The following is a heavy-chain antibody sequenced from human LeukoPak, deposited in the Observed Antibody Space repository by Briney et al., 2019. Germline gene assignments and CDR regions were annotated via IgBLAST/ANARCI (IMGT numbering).Heavy chain of an antibody. CDR2: INHSGST. CDR1: GGSFSGYY. J-gene: IGHJ6*03. V-gene: IGHV4-34*01. Sequence: PSETLSLTCAVYGGSFSGYYWSYIRQPPGKGLECIGEINHSGSTNYNPSLKSRVTISVDASKNQFSLKLSSVTAADTAVYYCARAWGVYNKNYMDDWGKGTTVTVSS. D-gene: IGHD2-8*01. CDR3: ARAWGVYNKNYMDD.